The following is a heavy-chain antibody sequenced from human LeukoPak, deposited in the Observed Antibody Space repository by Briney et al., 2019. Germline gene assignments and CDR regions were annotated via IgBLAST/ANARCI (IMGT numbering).Heavy chain of an antibody. V-gene: IGHV1-69*06. CDR1: GGTFSSYA. Sequence: ASVKVSCKASGGTFSSYAISWVRQAPGQGLEWMGGIIPIFGTANYAQKFQGRVTITADKSTSTAYMELSSLRSEDTAVYYCARADGSVWPTGEFDYWGQGTLVTVSS. D-gene: IGHD6-19*01. CDR2: IIPIFGTA. CDR3: ARADGSVWPTGEFDY. J-gene: IGHJ4*02.